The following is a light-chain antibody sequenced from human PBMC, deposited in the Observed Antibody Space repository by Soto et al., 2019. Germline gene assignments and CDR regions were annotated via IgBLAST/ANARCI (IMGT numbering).Light chain of an antibody. CDR2: EVS. CDR1: SSDVGGYNY. CDR3: SSHADSKYSFD. J-gene: IGLJ6*01. Sequence: QSALTQPPSASGSPGQSVTISCTGTSSDVGGYNYVTWYQQHPGKAPKVIISEVSKRPSGVPDRFSGSKSGNTASLTVSGLQDEDEDDYYCSSHADSKYSFDFGTGTTLTVL. V-gene: IGLV2-8*01.